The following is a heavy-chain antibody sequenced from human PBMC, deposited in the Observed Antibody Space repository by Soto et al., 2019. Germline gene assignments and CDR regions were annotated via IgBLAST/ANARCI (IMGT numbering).Heavy chain of an antibody. CDR2: IYWDDSK. D-gene: IGHD3-9*01. Sequence: QITLKESGPTLVRPTQTLTLTCAFSGFSLSTSGVGVGWIRQPPGKALEWLAVIYWDDSKHYSPSLRSRLTITKDTSKNPVVLTMPNMDPMDTGTYYCAHKGPEDWPLDYWGQGTLVTVSS. CDR1: GFSLSTSGVG. V-gene: IGHV2-5*02. J-gene: IGHJ4*02. CDR3: AHKGPEDWPLDY.